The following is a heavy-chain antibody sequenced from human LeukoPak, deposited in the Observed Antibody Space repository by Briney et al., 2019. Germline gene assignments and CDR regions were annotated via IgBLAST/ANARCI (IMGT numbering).Heavy chain of an antibody. CDR1: GGSISSSSYY. CDR2: IYYSGST. CDR3: ARHHIAAAGRSSFDY. Sequence: SETLSLTCTVSGGSISSSSYYWGWIRQPPGKGLEWIGGIYYSGSTYYNPSLKSRVTISVDTSKNQFSLKLSSVTAADTAVYYCARHHIAAAGRSSFDYWGQGTLVTVSS. V-gene: IGHV4-39*01. J-gene: IGHJ4*02. D-gene: IGHD6-13*01.